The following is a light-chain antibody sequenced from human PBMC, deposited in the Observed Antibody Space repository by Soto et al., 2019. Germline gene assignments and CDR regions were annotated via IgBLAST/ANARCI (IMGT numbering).Light chain of an antibody. CDR1: QSISTE. CDR3: QHGHNRPLT. CDR2: SAS. V-gene: IGKV3-15*01. Sequence: EIVMTQSPATLSVSPGERATLSCRASQSISTELAWYQQKPGQPPRLLIYSASTRATGVPASFTGSGSCSGFTPTISGLQSDEFAVCYCQHGHNRPLTFDTETRLQI. J-gene: IGKJ2*01.